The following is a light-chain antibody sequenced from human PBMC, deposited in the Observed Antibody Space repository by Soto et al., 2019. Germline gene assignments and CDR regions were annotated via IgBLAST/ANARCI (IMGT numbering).Light chain of an antibody. V-gene: IGLV2-14*01. Sequence: QSALTQPASVSRSPGQSITISCTGTSSDVGAYNFVSWYQQHPGTAPKLMIYDVSNRPSGVSNRFSGSKYGNTASLTISGLQAEDEADYYCSSYTSNSIPYVCGSGTKVTVL. J-gene: IGLJ1*01. CDR1: SSDVGAYNF. CDR3: SSYTSNSIPYV. CDR2: DVS.